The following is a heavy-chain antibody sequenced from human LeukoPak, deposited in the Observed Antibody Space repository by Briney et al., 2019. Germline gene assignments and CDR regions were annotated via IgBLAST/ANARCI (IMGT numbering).Heavy chain of an antibody. CDR1: GGIFSSYT. D-gene: IGHD1-26*01. J-gene: IGHJ4*02. Sequence: SVKVSCKASGGIFSSYTISWVRQAPGQGLEWMGRIIPILGIANYAQKFQGRVTITADKSTSTAYMELSSLRSEDTAVYYCARDIGGSYPAADYWGQGTLVTVSS. CDR2: IIPILGIA. CDR3: ARDIGGSYPAADY. V-gene: IGHV1-69*04.